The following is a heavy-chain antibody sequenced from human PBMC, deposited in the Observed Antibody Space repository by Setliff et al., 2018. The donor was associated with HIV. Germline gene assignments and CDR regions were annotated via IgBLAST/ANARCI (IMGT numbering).Heavy chain of an antibody. D-gene: IGHD3-3*01. J-gene: IGHJ4*02. CDR1: GFTFSSYA. V-gene: IGHV3-30*04. CDR2: ISYDGINK. Sequence: LRLSCAASGFTFSSYAMHWVRQAPGKGLEWVAVISYDGINKYYADSVKGRFTISRDNSKNTLYLQMNSLRAEDTAVYYCARERLRFLEWLPLDYWGQGTLVTVSS. CDR3: ARERLRFLEWLPLDY.